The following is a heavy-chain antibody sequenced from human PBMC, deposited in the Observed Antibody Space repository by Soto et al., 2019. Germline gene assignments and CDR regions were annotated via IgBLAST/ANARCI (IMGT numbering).Heavy chain of an antibody. CDR3: ARDGHTTTSTYSYYGMDV. D-gene: IGHD4-17*01. CDR1: GYTFTDHA. Sequence: QVHFVQSGAEVKEPGASVKVSCKASGYTFTDHAMHWVRQAPGQGLEWMGWLNAANGDTRYSPKFRGRLTITRDTFANTAYMELSSLTSEDTAVYYCARDGHTTTSTYSYYGMDVWGQGTTVTVSS. CDR2: LNAANGDT. J-gene: IGHJ6*02. V-gene: IGHV1-3*01.